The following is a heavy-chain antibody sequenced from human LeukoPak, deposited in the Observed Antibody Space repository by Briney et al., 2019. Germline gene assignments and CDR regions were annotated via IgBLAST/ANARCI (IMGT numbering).Heavy chain of an antibody. J-gene: IGHJ4*02. CDR1: GYTFTSYY. D-gene: IGHD3-10*01. Sequence: ASVKVSCKASGYTFTSYYMHWVRQAPGQGLEWMGITNPSGGSTSYAQKFQGRVTMTRDTSTSTVYMELSSLRSEDTAVYYCARDSGNYYTPALNYYFDYWGQGTLVTVSS. V-gene: IGHV1-46*01. CDR3: ARDSGNYYTPALNYYFDY. CDR2: TNPSGGST.